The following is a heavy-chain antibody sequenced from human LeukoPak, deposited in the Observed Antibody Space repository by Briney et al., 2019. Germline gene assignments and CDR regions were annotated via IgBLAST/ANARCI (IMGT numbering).Heavy chain of an antibody. Sequence: GGSPRLSCAASGFTFSSYAMSWVRQAPGRGLEWVSSISSTSTYIYYADSVKGRFTISRDNAKNSLYLQMNSLRAEDTAVYYCARDGAVGTYYYDSSGYYFDYWGQGTLVTVSS. CDR2: ISSTSTYI. D-gene: IGHD3-22*01. CDR3: ARDGAVGTYYYDSSGYYFDY. J-gene: IGHJ4*02. V-gene: IGHV3-21*01. CDR1: GFTFSSYA.